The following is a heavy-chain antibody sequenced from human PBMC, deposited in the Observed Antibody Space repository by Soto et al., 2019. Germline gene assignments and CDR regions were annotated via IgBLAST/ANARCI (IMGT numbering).Heavy chain of an antibody. CDR3: ARLSIGWSFDY. Sequence: SETLSLTCGVSGGSISSGGYSWSWNRQPPGKGLEWIGYIYHSGSTYYNPSLKSRVTISVDRSKNQFSLKLSSVTASDTAMYYCARLSIGWSFDYWGQGTLVTVSS. D-gene: IGHD6-19*01. V-gene: IGHV4-30-2*01. CDR2: IYHSGST. J-gene: IGHJ4*02. CDR1: GGSISSGGYS.